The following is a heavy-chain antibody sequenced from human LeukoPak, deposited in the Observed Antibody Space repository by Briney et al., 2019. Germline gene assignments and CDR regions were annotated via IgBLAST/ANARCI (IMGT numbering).Heavy chain of an antibody. CDR1: GFTFDDYA. J-gene: IGHJ4*02. V-gene: IGHV3-43D*03. CDR2: ISWDGGST. D-gene: IGHD5-18*01. CDR3: AKSVDTAMVIDY. Sequence: GGSLRLSCAASGFTFDDYAMRWVRQAPGKGLEWVSLISWDGGSTYYADSVKGRFTISRDNSKNSLYLQMNSLRAEDTALYYCAKSVDTAMVIDYWGQGTLVTVSS.